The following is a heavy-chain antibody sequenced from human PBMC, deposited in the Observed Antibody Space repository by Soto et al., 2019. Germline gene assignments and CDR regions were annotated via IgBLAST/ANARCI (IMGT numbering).Heavy chain of an antibody. D-gene: IGHD4-17*01. V-gene: IGHV3-66*04. CDR1: GFPSRNSK. Sequence: EVQLEESGGGLVQPGGPLKLSCAAPGFPSRNSKLSWVRRAPGKGLGGASIFYGGGSTYYADSVRGKFTISRDNSKNTLYLQVNSLRAEDKAVYYCARRRRPYGDYYFDYWGQGTLVTVSS. J-gene: IGHJ4*02. CDR2: FYGGGST. CDR3: ARRRRPYGDYYFDY.